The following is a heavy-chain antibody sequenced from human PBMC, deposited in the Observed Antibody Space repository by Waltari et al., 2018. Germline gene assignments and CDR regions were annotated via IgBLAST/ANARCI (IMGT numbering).Heavy chain of an antibody. D-gene: IGHD3-16*01. J-gene: IGHJ4*02. Sequence: QVQLVQSGAEVKKPGASVKVSCKASGYTFTSYDINWVRQATGQGREWMGCMNTNSGNTGYAQKFQGRVTMTRNTSISTAYMELSSLRSEDTAVYYCARMGYVWTLDDYWGQGTLVTVSS. CDR3: ARMGYVWTLDDY. CDR2: MNTNSGNT. CDR1: GYTFTSYD. V-gene: IGHV1-8*01.